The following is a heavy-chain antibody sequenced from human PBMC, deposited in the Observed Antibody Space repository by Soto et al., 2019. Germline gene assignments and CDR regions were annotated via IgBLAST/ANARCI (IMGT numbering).Heavy chain of an antibody. V-gene: IGHV3-21*01. CDR1: GFTFSSYS. CDR3: AIYPWVDFEIASYYSPYCFDV. D-gene: IGHD3-22*01. CDR2: ISSSSSYI. Sequence: GGSLRLSCAASGFTFSSYSMNWVRQAPGKGLEWVSSISSSSSYIYYADSVKGRFTISRDNAKNSLYLQMHSLRAEDTAVYYCAIYPWVDFEIASYYSPYCFDVWGQGTTVTVSS. J-gene: IGHJ6*02.